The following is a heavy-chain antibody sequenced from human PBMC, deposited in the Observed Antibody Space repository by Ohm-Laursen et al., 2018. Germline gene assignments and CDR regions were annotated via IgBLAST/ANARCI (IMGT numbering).Heavy chain of an antibody. CDR2: IYYSGST. V-gene: IGHV4-39*07. J-gene: IGHJ4*02. D-gene: IGHD6-19*01. CDR3: ARVIAVAGSVHFDY. Sequence: PSETLSLTCTVSGGSISSSSYYWGWIRQPPGKGLEWIGSIYYSGSTYYNPSLKSRVTISVDTSKNQFSLKLSSVTAADTAVYYCARVIAVAGSVHFDYWGQGTLVTVSS. CDR1: GGSISSSSYY.